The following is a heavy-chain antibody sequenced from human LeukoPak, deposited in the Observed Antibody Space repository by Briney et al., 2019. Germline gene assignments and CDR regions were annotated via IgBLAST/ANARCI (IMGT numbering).Heavy chain of an antibody. CDR2: ISGFGSSP. CDR3: ADLGTTYYYDHSTY. D-gene: IGHD3-22*01. Sequence: GGSLRLSCVASGFSFSNYAMSRVRQAPGKGLEWVSGISGFGSSPYYADSVKGRFTISRDNSKNTLYLQMNSLRAEDTAVYYCADLGTTYYYDHSTYWGRGTLVTVSS. V-gene: IGHV3-23*01. J-gene: IGHJ4*02. CDR1: GFSFSNYA.